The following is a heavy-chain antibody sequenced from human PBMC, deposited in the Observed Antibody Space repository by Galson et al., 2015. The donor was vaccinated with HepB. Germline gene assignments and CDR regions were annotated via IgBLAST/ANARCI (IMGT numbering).Heavy chain of an antibody. J-gene: IGHJ5*02. CDR2: INAGNGNT. CDR1: GYTFTSYA. Sequence: SVKVSCKASGYTFTSYAMHWVRQAPGQRLEWMGWINAGNGNTKYSQKFQGRVTITRDTSASTAYMELSSLRSEDTAVYYCAREGYYDFWSGYGWFDPWGQGTLVTVSS. V-gene: IGHV1-3*01. CDR3: AREGYYDFWSGYGWFDP. D-gene: IGHD3-3*01.